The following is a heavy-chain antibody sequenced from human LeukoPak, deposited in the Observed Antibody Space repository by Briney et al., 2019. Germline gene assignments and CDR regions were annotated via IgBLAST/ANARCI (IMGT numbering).Heavy chain of an antibody. V-gene: IGHV1-8*01. J-gene: IGHJ4*02. CDR3: ARSIVGVRKRNDY. D-gene: IGHD1-26*01. CDR2: MNPNSGHT. CDR1: GYTFTSYD. Sequence: PSVKLSCKASGYTFTSYDIIWVRRASRHRLEWTRWMNPNSGHTGYAQKFQGRVTMPRTTSISTAYMELTSLTSEDSAVYYCARSIVGVRKRNDYWGQGTLVTVSS.